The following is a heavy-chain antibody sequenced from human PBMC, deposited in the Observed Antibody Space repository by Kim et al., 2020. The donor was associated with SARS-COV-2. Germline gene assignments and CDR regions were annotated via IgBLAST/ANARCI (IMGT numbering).Heavy chain of an antibody. CDR1: GGSISSSSYY. V-gene: IGHV4-39*01. Sequence: SETLSLTCTVSGGSISSSSYYWGWIRQPPGKGLEWIGSIYYSGSTYYNPSLKSRVTISVDTSKNQFSLKLSSVTAADTAVYYCARLDIVVVPAARGGKIDYWGQGTLVTVSS. D-gene: IGHD2-2*01. J-gene: IGHJ4*02. CDR3: ARLDIVVVPAARGGKIDY. CDR2: IYYSGST.